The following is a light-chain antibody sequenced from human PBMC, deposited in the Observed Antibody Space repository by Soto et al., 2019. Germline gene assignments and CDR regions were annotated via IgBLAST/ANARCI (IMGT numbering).Light chain of an antibody. Sequence: EIVLTQSPGTLSLSPGERATLSCRASQSISSNYLVWYQQRPGQAPRLLIYGASSRATGIPDRFSGSGSGTDFTLTISRXEPEDFAVYYCQQYGSSPLTFGGGTKVDIK. CDR1: QSISSNY. V-gene: IGKV3-20*01. J-gene: IGKJ4*01. CDR2: GAS. CDR3: QQYGSSPLT.